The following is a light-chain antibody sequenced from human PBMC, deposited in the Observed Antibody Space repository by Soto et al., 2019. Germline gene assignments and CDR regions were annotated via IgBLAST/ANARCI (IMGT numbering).Light chain of an antibody. J-gene: IGLJ2*01. CDR1: SSDVGGYKY. CDR2: EVS. Sequence: QSVLTQPASVSGSPGQSITISCTGTSSDVGGYKYVSWYQQHPDKAPKLIIFEVSNRTSGISSRFSGSKSGNTASLTISGLQAEDEADYYCASYTSSSTSVIFGRGTKVTVL. CDR3: ASYTSSSTSVI. V-gene: IGLV2-14*01.